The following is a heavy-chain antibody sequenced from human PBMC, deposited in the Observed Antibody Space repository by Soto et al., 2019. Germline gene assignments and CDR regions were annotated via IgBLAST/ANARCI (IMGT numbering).Heavy chain of an antibody. CDR2: IIPIFGTA. Sequence: SGKVSCKASGGTFSSYAISWVRQAPGQGLEWMGGIIPIFGTANYAQKFQGRVTITADESTSTAYMELSSLRSEDTAAYYCAAETYYYGSSGYLGFDYWGQGTLVTVSS. D-gene: IGHD3-22*01. V-gene: IGHV1-69*13. J-gene: IGHJ4*02. CDR3: AAETYYYGSSGYLGFDY. CDR1: GGTFSSYA.